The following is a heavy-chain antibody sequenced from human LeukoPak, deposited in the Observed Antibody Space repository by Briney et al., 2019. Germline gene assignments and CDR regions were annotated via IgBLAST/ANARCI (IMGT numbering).Heavy chain of an antibody. CDR1: GFTVSSNY. Sequence: RTGGSLRLSCAASGFTVSSNYMSWVRQAPGKGLEWVSVIYSGGSTYYADSVKGRFTISRDNSKKTLYLQMNSLRAEDTAVYYCAKDIAVAEWGQGTLVTVSS. CDR3: AKDIAVAE. V-gene: IGHV3-66*02. J-gene: IGHJ4*02. D-gene: IGHD6-19*01. CDR2: IYSGGST.